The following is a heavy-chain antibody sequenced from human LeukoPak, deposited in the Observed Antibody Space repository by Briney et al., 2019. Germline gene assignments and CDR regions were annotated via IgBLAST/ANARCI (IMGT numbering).Heavy chain of an antibody. CDR3: ARSYYDFWNFNYADWFAP. CDR2: INPNNGAT. J-gene: IGHJ5*02. CDR1: GYNFIGYH. Sequence: ASVKVSCKASGYNFIGYHMHWVRQAPGQGLEWMGWINPNNGATNYAQKVQGRVTMTRDPSIPTVYMELSRMTSDDTAVYYCARSYYDFWNFNYADWFAPWGQGTLVTVSS. V-gene: IGHV1-2*02. D-gene: IGHD3/OR15-3a*01.